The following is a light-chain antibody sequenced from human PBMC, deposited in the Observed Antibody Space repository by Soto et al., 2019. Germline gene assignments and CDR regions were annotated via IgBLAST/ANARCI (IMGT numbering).Light chain of an antibody. V-gene: IGKV3-20*01. Sequence: EIVLTQSPGTLSLSPGERATLSCRASQSVTSNYLAWYQQKPGQAPRLLIYGASSRATGIPDRFSGSGSGTEFTLTISRLEPEDFAVYYCQQYYTTPFTFGPGTKVDIK. CDR1: QSVTSNY. CDR2: GAS. J-gene: IGKJ3*01. CDR3: QQYYTTPFT.